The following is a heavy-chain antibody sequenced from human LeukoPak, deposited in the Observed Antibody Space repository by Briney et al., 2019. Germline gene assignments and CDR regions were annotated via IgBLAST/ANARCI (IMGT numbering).Heavy chain of an antibody. CDR2: ISSSSGYI. D-gene: IGHD5-12*01. CDR1: GFTFSSYS. Sequence: PGGSLRLSCAASGFTFSSYSMNWVRQAPGKGLEWVSSISSSSGYIYYADSVKGRFTISRDNAKNSLYLQMNRLRVEDTAVYYCARDKLDIVAKDYWGQGTLVTVSS. J-gene: IGHJ4*02. V-gene: IGHV3-21*01. CDR3: ARDKLDIVAKDY.